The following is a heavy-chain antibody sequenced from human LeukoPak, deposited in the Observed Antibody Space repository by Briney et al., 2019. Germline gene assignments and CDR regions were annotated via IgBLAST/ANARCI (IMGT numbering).Heavy chain of an antibody. Sequence: SETLSLTCTVSGGSISSSSDYLDWIRRPPEKGLEWIGSISNSGSTFYNPSLKSRVTISADTSKNQFSLKLSSVTAADTAVYYCARRGSKYSVNDFRPSIDYWGQGTLVTVSS. V-gene: IGHV4-39*01. J-gene: IGHJ4*02. CDR1: GGSISSSSDY. D-gene: IGHD5/OR15-5a*01. CDR2: ISNSGST. CDR3: ARRGSKYSVNDFRPSIDY.